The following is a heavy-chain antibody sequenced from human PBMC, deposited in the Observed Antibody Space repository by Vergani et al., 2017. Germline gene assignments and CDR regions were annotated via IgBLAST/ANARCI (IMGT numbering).Heavy chain of an antibody. CDR1: GGSISSSSYY. CDR2: IYYSGST. D-gene: IGHD3-16*01. CDR3: ARERPGGNVDY. Sequence: QLQLQESGPGLVKPSETLFLTCTVSGGSISSSSYYWGWIRQPPGKGLEWIGSIYYSGSTYYNPSLKSRVTISVDTSKNQFSLKLSSVTAADTAVYYCARERPGGNVDYWGQGTLVTVSS. J-gene: IGHJ4*02. V-gene: IGHV4-39*07.